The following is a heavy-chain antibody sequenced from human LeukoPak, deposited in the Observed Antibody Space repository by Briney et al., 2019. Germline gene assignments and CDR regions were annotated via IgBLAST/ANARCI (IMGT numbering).Heavy chain of an antibody. CDR1: GFTFSSYT. CDR2: ISSSGNYI. CDR3: ARYFYYDSSGYYRPFDD. J-gene: IGHJ4*02. D-gene: IGHD3-22*01. V-gene: IGHV3-21*01. Sequence: GGSLRLSCAASGFTFSSYTMNGVRQAPGKGLEWVSSISSSGNYIHYADSVKGRFTISRDNAKNSLYLQMSSLRAEDTAVYYCARYFYYDSSGYYRPFDDWGQGTLVTVSS.